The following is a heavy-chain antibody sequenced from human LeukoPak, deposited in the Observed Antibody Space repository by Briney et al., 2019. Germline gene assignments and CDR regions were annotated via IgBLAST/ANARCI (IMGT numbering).Heavy chain of an antibody. CDR2: IIPIFGTA. D-gene: IGHD6-6*01. CDR1: GGTFSSYA. V-gene: IGHV1-69*13. Sequence: GASVKVSCKASGGTFSSYAISWVRQAPGQGLEWMGGIIPIFGTANYAQKFQGRVTITADESTSTAYMELSSLRSEDTAVYYCARGEYSRSQGAFDIWGQGTMVTVSS. J-gene: IGHJ3*02. CDR3: ARGEYSRSQGAFDI.